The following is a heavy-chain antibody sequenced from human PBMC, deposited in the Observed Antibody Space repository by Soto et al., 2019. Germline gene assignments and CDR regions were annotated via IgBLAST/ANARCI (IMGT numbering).Heavy chain of an antibody. Sequence: PXESLRLSFAGSGFTFRWFCMNWVRQAPGKGLEWVARISNDGSNEYYVDSVKGRFTISRDNSKNTLYLQMDSLRAEDTAVYYCAKGEVRGIIPSYFDYWGLGTLVTVSS. V-gene: IGHV3-30*18. D-gene: IGHD3-10*01. CDR2: ISNDGSNE. CDR3: AKGEVRGIIPSYFDY. CDR1: GFTFRWFC. J-gene: IGHJ4*02.